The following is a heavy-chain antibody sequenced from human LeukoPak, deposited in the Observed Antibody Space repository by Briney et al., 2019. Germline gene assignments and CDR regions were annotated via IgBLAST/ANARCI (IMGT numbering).Heavy chain of an antibody. CDR1: GASIGNYY. D-gene: IGHD1-26*01. CDR3: ARLGSYHDF. Sequence: PSETLSLTCTVSGASIGNYYWSRIRQTPEKGLEWMGYIHATGGSNYYPSLKSRLTVSIDTSRNQLSLKLTSVTAADTAVYFCARLGSYHDFWGQGALVTVSS. J-gene: IGHJ4*02. CDR2: IHATGGS. V-gene: IGHV4-4*09.